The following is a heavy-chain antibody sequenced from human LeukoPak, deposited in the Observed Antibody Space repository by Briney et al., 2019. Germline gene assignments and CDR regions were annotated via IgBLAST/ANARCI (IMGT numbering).Heavy chain of an antibody. CDR1: GFTFSSYA. D-gene: IGHD6-13*01. CDR3: AKSPRGQQLTYFDY. V-gene: IGHV3-23*01. J-gene: IGHJ4*02. CDR2: ISGSGGST. Sequence: GGSLRLSCAASGFTFSSYAMSWVRQVPGKGLEWVSAISGSGGSTYYADSVKGRFTISRDNSKNTLYLQMNSLRAEDTAVYYCAKSPRGQQLTYFDYWGQGTLVTVSS.